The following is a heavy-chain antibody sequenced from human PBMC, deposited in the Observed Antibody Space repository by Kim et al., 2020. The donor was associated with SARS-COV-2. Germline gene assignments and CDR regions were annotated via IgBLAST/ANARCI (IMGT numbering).Heavy chain of an antibody. CDR1: GFTFSSYA. J-gene: IGHJ6*03. CDR2: ISYDGSNK. Sequence: GGSLRLSCAASGFTFSSYAMHWVRQAPGKGLEWVAVISYDGSNKYYADSVKGRFTISRDNSKNTLYLQMNSLRAEDTAVYYCARAIAGVVAADVFSYYYYYMDVWGKGTTVTVSS. CDR3: ARAIAGVVAADVFSYYYYYMDV. D-gene: IGHD2-15*01. V-gene: IGHV3-30-3*01.